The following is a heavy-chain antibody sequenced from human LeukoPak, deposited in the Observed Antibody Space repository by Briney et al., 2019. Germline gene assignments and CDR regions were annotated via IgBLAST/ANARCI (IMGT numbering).Heavy chain of an antibody. J-gene: IGHJ5*02. D-gene: IGHD6-19*01. V-gene: IGHV3-9*01. CDR3: AKDPWTTYSSGWYRGYWFDP. CDR2: ISWNSGSI. Sequence: GGSLRLSCAASGFTFDDYAMHWVRQAPGKGLEWVSGISWNSGSIGYADSVKGRFTISRDNSKNTLYLQMDSLRAEDTAVYYCAKDPWTTYSSGWYRGYWFDPWGQGTLVTVSS. CDR1: GFTFDDYA.